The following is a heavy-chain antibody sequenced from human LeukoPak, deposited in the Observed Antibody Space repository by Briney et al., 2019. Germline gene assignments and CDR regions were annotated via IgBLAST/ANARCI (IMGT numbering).Heavy chain of an antibody. Sequence: GGSLRLSCAASGFTFSSYAMSWVRQAPGKGLEWVSAISGSGGSTYSADSVKGRFTISRDNSKNTQYLQMNSLRAEDTAVYYCAIKGLLQPNGNAFDIWGQGTMVTVSS. CDR3: AIKGLLQPNGNAFDI. V-gene: IGHV3-23*01. D-gene: IGHD3-22*01. CDR2: ISGSGGST. CDR1: GFTFSSYA. J-gene: IGHJ3*02.